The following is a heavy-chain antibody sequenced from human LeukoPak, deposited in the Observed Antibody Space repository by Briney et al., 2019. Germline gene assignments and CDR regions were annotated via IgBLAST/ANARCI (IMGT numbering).Heavy chain of an antibody. Sequence: GGSLRLSCAASGFTFSSYSMNWVRQAPGKGLEWVSYISSSSSTIYYADSVKGRFTISRDNAKNSLYLQMNSLRAEDTAVYYCARDWTYYDFWSGYSGTNWFDPWGQGTLVTVSS. V-gene: IGHV3-48*01. D-gene: IGHD3-3*01. J-gene: IGHJ5*02. CDR1: GFTFSSYS. CDR3: ARDWTYYDFWSGYSGTNWFDP. CDR2: ISSSSSTI.